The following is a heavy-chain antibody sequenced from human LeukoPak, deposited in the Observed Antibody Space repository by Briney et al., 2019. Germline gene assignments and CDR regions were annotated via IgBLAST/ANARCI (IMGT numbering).Heavy chain of an antibody. CDR3: ARDMRIAVAGTIDY. V-gene: IGHV3-23*01. CDR2: ISGSGGST. Sequence: GGSLRLSCAASGFIFSSYAMSWVRQAPGKGLEWVSAISGSGGSTYYADSVKGRFTISRDNSKNTLYLQMNSLRVEDTAEYYCARDMRIAVAGTIDYWGQGTLVTVSS. CDR1: GFIFSSYA. J-gene: IGHJ4*02. D-gene: IGHD6-19*01.